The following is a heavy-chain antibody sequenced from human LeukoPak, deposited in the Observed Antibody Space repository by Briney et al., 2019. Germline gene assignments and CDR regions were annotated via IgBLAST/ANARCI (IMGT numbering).Heavy chain of an antibody. J-gene: IGHJ4*02. Sequence: GASVKVSCKASGYTFTSYGISWVRQAPGQGLEWMGWISAYNGNTNYAQKLQGRVTMTTDTSTSTAYMGLRSLRSDDTAVYYCARDQKHRITIFGVVTPPGDYWGQGTLVTVSS. CDR3: ARDQKHRITIFGVVTPPGDY. V-gene: IGHV1-18*01. CDR1: GYTFTSYG. CDR2: ISAYNGNT. D-gene: IGHD3-3*01.